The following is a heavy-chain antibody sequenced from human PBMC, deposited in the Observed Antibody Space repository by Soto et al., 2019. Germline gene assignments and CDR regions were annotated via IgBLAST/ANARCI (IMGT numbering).Heavy chain of an antibody. V-gene: IGHV3-30*03. Sequence: GGSLRLSCVASGFTFSSYGMHWVRQAPGKGLEWVAIISYDGSNTYYADSVKGRFTISRDNSKNSLYLQMNSLRAEDTAVYYCALSTVTTEPFDYWGQGTLVTVSS. CDR1: GFTFSSYG. CDR2: ISYDGSNT. D-gene: IGHD4-17*01. J-gene: IGHJ4*02. CDR3: ALSTVTTEPFDY.